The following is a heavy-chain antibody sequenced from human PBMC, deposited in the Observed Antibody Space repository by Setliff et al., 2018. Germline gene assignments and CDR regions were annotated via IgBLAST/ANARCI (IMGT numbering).Heavy chain of an antibody. Sequence: SETLSLTCGVSGASITSGHYWGWIRQPPGKGLEWIGTIYHRGRTYYNPSLRSRVTMSLDTSKNQFSLRLSSVSAADTAVYYCASPRRDDLDSPFDAFDIWGQGTMVTVSS. V-gene: IGHV4-38-2*01. CDR2: IYHRGRT. CDR1: GASITSGHY. D-gene: IGHD3-3*01. CDR3: ASPRRDDLDSPFDAFDI. J-gene: IGHJ3*02.